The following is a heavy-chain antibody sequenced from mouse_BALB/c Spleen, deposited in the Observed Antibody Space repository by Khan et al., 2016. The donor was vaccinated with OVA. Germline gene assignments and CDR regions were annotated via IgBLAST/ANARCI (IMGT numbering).Heavy chain of an antibody. D-gene: IGHD1-1*01. J-gene: IGHJ4*01. CDR3: ARENYYGSSHYAMDY. V-gene: IGHV1S41*01. CDR1: GYTFTSYW. Sequence: DLVKPGASVKLSCKASGYTFTSYWINWIKQRPGQGLEWIGRISPGSGTPYYNEMFKGKATLTVDTSSSTAYIPLSSLSPEDSAVYFCARENYYGSSHYAMDYWGQGTSVTVSS. CDR2: ISPGSGTP.